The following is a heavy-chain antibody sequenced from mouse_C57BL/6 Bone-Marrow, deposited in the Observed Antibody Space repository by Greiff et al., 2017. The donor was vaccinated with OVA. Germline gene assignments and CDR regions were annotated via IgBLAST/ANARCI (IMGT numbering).Heavy chain of an antibody. CDR1: GYTFTDYY. Sequence: QVQLQQSGAELVRPGASVKLSCKASGYTFTDYYINWVKQRPGQGLEWIARIYPGSGNTYYNEKFKGKATLTAEKSSSTAYMQLSSLTSEDSAVDFCASQAEGYYFDYWGQGTTLTVSS. J-gene: IGHJ2*01. V-gene: IGHV1-76*01. CDR3: ASQAEGYYFDY. CDR2: IYPGSGNT. D-gene: IGHD3-1*01.